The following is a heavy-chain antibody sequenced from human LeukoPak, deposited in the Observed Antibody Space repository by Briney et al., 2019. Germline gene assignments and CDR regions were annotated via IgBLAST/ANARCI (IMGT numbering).Heavy chain of an antibody. CDR1: GFTFSTHA. J-gene: IGHJ4*02. V-gene: IGHV3-30*04. CDR2: ISNDGTNK. Sequence: PGRSLRLSCAGTGFTFSTHAMNWVRQAPGKGLEWVAIISNDGTNKYYADSVKGRFTVSRDNSKNTLYLQMNSLRVEDTAVYYCARSTVATCCGGEDHWGQGTLVTVSS. D-gene: IGHD2-21*01. CDR3: ARSTVATCCGGEDH.